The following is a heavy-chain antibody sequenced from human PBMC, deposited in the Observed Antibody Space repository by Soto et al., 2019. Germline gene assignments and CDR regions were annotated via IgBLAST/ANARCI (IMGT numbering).Heavy chain of an antibody. D-gene: IGHD1-26*01. CDR2: ISAYNDKT. V-gene: IGHV1-18*01. Sequence: QVQLVQSGAEVKKPGASVKVSCRASGYTFTSYGISWVRQAPGQGLEWMGWISAYNDKTTYAQKFQGRLTMTTDTSSNTSYMELRCLRYDDTALYYWARFTGISKWTFDSWGQGNLVTVSS. CDR3: ARFTGISKWTFDS. J-gene: IGHJ4*02. CDR1: GYTFTSYG.